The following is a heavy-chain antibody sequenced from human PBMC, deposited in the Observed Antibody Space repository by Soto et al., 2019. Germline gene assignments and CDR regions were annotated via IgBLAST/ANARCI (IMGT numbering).Heavy chain of an antibody. CDR2: IVVGSGNT. Sequence: SVKVSCKASGFTFTSSAVQWVRQARGQRLEWIGWIVVGSGNTNYAQKFQERVTITRDMSTSTAYMELSSLRSEDTAVYYCAAQRYYYDSSGYYPLDYWGQGTLVTV. J-gene: IGHJ4*02. CDR1: GFTFTSSA. V-gene: IGHV1-58*01. D-gene: IGHD3-22*01. CDR3: AAQRYYYDSSGYYPLDY.